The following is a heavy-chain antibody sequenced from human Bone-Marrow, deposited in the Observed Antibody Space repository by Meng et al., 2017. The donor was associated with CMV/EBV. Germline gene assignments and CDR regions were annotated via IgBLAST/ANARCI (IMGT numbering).Heavy chain of an antibody. V-gene: IGHV3-23*01. CDR2: ISGSGGST. D-gene: IGHD6-6*01. CDR3: AKDRKKNIAARPAVFYFDY. J-gene: IGHJ4*02. CDR1: GFTFSGYA. Sequence: GGSLRLSCAASGFTFSGYAMSWVRQAPGKGLEWVSAISGSGGSTYYADSVKGRFTISRDNSKNTLYLQMNSLRAEDTAVYYCAKDRKKNIAARPAVFYFDYWGQGTLVTVSS.